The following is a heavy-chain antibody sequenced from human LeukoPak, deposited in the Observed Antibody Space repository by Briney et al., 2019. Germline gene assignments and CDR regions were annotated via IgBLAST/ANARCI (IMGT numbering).Heavy chain of an antibody. CDR3: ARDPDVGHDY. V-gene: IGHV1-69*06. CDR2: IIPIFGTA. J-gene: IGHJ4*02. Sequence: SVKVSCKASGGTFNTYAINWVRQAPGQGLEWMGAIIPIFGTAHYGQKFQGRVTITADKSTSTAYMELSSLRSEDTAVYYCARDPDVGHDYWGQGTLVTVSS. CDR1: GGTFNTYA.